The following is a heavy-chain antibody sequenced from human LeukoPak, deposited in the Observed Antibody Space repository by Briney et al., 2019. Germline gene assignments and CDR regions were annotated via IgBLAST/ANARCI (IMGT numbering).Heavy chain of an antibody. J-gene: IGHJ6*04. CDR3: ARDRRAVAGIPYYYYYYGMDV. CDR2: INPNSGGT. V-gene: IGHV1-2*04. CDR1: GYTFTGYY. D-gene: IGHD6-19*01. Sequence: ASVKVSCKASGYTFTGYYMHWVRQAPGQGLEWMGWINPNSGGTNYAQKFQGWVTMTRDTSISTAYMELSRLRSDDTAVYYCARDRRAVAGIPYYYYYYGMDVWSKGTTVTVSS.